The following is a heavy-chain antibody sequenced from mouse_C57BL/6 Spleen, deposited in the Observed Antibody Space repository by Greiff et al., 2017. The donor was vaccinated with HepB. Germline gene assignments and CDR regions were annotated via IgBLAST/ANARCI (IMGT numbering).Heavy chain of an antibody. D-gene: IGHD2-4*01. CDR3: ARGDYDYDGWFAY. CDR1: GYAFTNYL. J-gene: IGHJ3*01. V-gene: IGHV1-54*01. Sequence: QVQLQQSGAELVRPGTSVKVSCKASGYAFTNYLIEWVKQRPGQGLEWIGVINPGSGGTNYNEKFKGKATLTADKSSSTAYMQLCSLTSEDSAVYFCARGDYDYDGWFAYWGQGTLVTVSA. CDR2: INPGSGGT.